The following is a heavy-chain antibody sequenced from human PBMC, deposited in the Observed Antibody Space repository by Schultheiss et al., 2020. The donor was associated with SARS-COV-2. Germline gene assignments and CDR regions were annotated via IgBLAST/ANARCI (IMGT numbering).Heavy chain of an antibody. CDR2: IYHSGIT. V-gene: IGHV4-34*10. J-gene: IGHJ6*02. D-gene: IGHD6-6*01. CDR1: CGSFSGHY. CDR3: ARQASSDFYYYYALDV. Sequence: SETLSLTCGVYCGSFSGHYRSWIRQPPGKGLEWIGYIYHSGITNQNPSLKSRVTMSVDTSKNQFSLHLSSVTAADTAVYYCARQASSDFYYYYALDVWGQGTTVTVSS.